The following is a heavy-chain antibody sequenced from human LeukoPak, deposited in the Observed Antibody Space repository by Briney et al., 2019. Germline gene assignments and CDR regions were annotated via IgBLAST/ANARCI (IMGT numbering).Heavy chain of an antibody. CDR3: ARGFDP. V-gene: IGHV3-30*02. J-gene: IGHJ5*02. CDR1: GFTASSNY. Sequence: GGSLRLSCAASGFTASSNYMSWVRQAPGKGLEWVAFIRYDGSNKYYADSVKGRFTISRDNSKNTLYLQMNSLRAEDTAVYYCARGFDPWGQGTLVTVSS. CDR2: IRYDGSNK.